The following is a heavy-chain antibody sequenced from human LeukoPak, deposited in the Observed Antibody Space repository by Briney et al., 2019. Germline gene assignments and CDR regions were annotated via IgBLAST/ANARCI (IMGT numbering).Heavy chain of an antibody. D-gene: IGHD3-3*01. CDR3: AREGSGYSYFYYMDV. CDR2: IHSAGYT. V-gene: IGHV3-66*02. J-gene: IGHJ6*03. CDR1: GFTVSSNY. Sequence: GSLRLSCAASGFTVSSNYMSWVRQAPGKGLEWVSVIHSAGYTYYADSVKGRFTISRDNSKNRVYLQMNSLKTEDTAVYYCAREGSGYSYFYYMDVWGKGTTVTVSS.